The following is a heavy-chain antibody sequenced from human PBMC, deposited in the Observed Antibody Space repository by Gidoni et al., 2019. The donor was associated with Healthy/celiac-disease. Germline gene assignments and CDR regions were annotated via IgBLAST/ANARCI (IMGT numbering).Heavy chain of an antibody. V-gene: IGHV3-13*01. Sequence: EVQLVESGGGLVQPGGSLRLSCAASGFTFSSYYRHWVRQATGTGLEWVSAIGTAGDTYYPGSVKGRFTISREKAKNSLYLQMNSLRAGDTAVYYCARDPTSGFDYWGQGTLVTVSS. J-gene: IGHJ4*02. CDR3: ARDPTSGFDY. CDR2: IGTAGDT. D-gene: IGHD4-17*01. CDR1: GFTFSSYY.